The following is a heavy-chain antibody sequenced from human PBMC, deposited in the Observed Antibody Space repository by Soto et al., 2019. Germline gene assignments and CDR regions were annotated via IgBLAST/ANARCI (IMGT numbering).Heavy chain of an antibody. J-gene: IGHJ6*04. CDR3: ATDGPAYGDYEMDV. Sequence: QVQLVESGGGVVQPGRSLRLSCAASGFTFSSYGMHWVRQAPGKGLEWVAVIWYDGSNKYYADSVKGRFTISRDNSKNRLYLQMNSLRAEDTAVYYCATDGPAYGDYEMDVWGKGTTVTVSS. V-gene: IGHV3-33*01. D-gene: IGHD4-17*01. CDR2: IWYDGSNK. CDR1: GFTFSSYG.